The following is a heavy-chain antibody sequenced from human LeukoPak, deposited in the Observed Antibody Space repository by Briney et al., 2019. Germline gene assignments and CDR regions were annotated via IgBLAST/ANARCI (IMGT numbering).Heavy chain of an antibody. CDR1: GFTFSSFW. D-gene: IGHD5-12*01. V-gene: IGHV3-7*01. CDR3: ARDHRTATMALDY. CDR2: INEDGSEK. Sequence: PGGSLRLSCVASGFTFSSFWMSWVRQVPGKGLEWVANINEDGSEKYHVDSVKGRLTISRDNAKNSLYLQMNSLRAEDTAVYYCARDHRTATMALDYWGQGTLVTVSS. J-gene: IGHJ4*02.